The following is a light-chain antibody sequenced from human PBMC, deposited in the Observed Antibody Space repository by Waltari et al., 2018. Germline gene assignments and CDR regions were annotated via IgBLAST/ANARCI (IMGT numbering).Light chain of an antibody. CDR2: LGS. CDR1: QSLLHRTGNNY. Sequence: EIGMPQSPLSLSVTLGEPASNSCRSSQSLLHRTGNNYLDWYLQKPGHSPHLLISLGSNRASGVPDRFSGSGSGTDFTVRIRSVEAEYVRVYYCMQSLQALWTFGPGTKVEIK. J-gene: IGKJ1*01. CDR3: MQSLQALWT. V-gene: IGKV2-28*01.